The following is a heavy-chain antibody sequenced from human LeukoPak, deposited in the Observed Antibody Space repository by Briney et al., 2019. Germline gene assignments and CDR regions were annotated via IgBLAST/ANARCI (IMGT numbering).Heavy chain of an antibody. D-gene: IGHD3-9*01. V-gene: IGHV1-2*04. Sequence: ASVKVSCKASGHTFAGYYMHWVRQAPGQGLEWMGWINPNSGGTNYAQKFQGWVTMTRDTSISTAYMELSRLRSDDTAVYYCARGLYVLRYFDWLLLGYWGQGTLVTVSS. J-gene: IGHJ4*02. CDR1: GHTFAGYY. CDR2: INPNSGGT. CDR3: ARGLYVLRYFDWLLLGY.